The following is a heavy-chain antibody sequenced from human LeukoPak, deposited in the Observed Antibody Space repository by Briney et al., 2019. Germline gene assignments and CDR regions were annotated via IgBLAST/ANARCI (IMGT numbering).Heavy chain of an antibody. CDR3: ARGYSSGWLEDYYYYMDV. J-gene: IGHJ6*03. Sequence: ASVKVSCKASGYTFTIYDINWVRQATGQGLEWMGWMNPNSGNTGYAQKFQGRVTMTRNTSISTAYMELSSLRSEDTAVYYCARGYSSGWLEDYYYYMDVWGKGTTVTVSS. CDR2: MNPNSGNT. V-gene: IGHV1-8*01. CDR1: GYTFTIYD. D-gene: IGHD6-19*01.